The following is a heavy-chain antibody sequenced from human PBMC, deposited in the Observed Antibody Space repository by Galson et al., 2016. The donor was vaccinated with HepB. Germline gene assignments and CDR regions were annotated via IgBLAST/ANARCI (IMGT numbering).Heavy chain of an antibody. Sequence: SLRLSCAASGFTLSTYWMHWVRQAPGKGLVWVSRINTDGSSTTYADSVKGRFTISRDNSKNTLYLQMNTLRVEDTAVYYCSRDASHLFLYGAFFDYWGQGTLVTVSS. CDR3: SRDASHLFLYGAFFDY. CDR2: INTDGSST. J-gene: IGHJ4*02. CDR1: GFTLSTYW. V-gene: IGHV3-74*01. D-gene: IGHD2-8*01.